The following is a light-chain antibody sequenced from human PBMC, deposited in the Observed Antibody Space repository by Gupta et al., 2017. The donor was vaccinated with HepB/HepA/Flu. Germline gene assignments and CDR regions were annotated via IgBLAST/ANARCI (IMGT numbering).Light chain of an antibody. J-gene: IGLJ1*01. CDR3: NSRDSSSDHLYV. V-gene: IGLV3-19*01. Sequence: SSELTQDPAVSVALGQTVRITCQGDSLRSLSWYQQKPGQAPLLVMYDRNNRPSGIPDRFSASTSGNTASLIITGAQAEDEADYYCNSRDSSSDHLYVFGTGTKVTV. CDR1: SLRSLS. CDR2: DRN.